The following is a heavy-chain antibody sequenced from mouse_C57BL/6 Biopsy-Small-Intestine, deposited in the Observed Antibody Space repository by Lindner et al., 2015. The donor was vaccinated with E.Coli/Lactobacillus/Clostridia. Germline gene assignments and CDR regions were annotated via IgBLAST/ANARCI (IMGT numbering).Heavy chain of an antibody. V-gene: IGHV1-7*01. J-gene: IGHJ2*01. CDR3: ARDWDYFDY. CDR1: GYTFTGYW. D-gene: IGHD4-1*01. CDR2: INPSSYYT. Sequence: VQLQESGAELAKPGASVKMSCKASGYTFTGYWIHWVKQRPGQGLEWIGFINPSSYYTGYNQKFKDKATLTADKSSSTAYMQLSSLTSEDSAVYYCARDWDYFDYWGQGTTLTVSS.